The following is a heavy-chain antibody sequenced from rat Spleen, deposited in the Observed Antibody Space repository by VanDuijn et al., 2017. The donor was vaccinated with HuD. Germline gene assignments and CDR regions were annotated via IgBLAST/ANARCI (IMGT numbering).Heavy chain of an antibody. V-gene: IGHV3-1*01. CDR3: ARDNNYKAY. CDR2: ISYSGST. J-gene: IGHJ2*01. Sequence: EVQLQESGPGLVKPSQSLSLTCSVTGYSISSNYWGWIRKFPGNKMEWMGDISYSGSTSYNPSLKSRISITRDTSKNQFFLQLNSVTTEDTATYYCARDNNYKAYWGQGVMVTVSS. CDR1: GYSISSNY. D-gene: IGHD1-10*01.